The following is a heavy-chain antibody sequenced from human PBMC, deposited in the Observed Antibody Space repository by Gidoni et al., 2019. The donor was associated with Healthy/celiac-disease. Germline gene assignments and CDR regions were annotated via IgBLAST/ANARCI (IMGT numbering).Heavy chain of an antibody. CDR2: ISWNSGSI. CDR1: GFTFDDYA. D-gene: IGHD6-6*01. J-gene: IGHJ6*03. CDR3: AKEQLANAKAMDV. Sequence: EVQLVESGGGLVQPGRSLSLSCAASGFTFDDYAMHWVRQAPGKGLEWVSGISWNSGSIGYADSVKGRFTISRDNAKNSLYLQMNSLRAEDTALYYCAKEQLANAKAMDVWGKGTTVTVSS. V-gene: IGHV3-9*01.